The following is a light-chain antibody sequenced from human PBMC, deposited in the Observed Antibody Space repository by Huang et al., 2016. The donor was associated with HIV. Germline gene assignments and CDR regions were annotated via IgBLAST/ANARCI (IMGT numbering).Light chain of an antibody. J-gene: IGKJ2*01. CDR3: QQYDNWPPYT. V-gene: IGKV3-15*01. CDR1: QSVSGN. CDR2: GAS. Sequence: EIVMTQSPATLSVSPGERATLSCRASQSVSGNLAWYQQKPGLAPRLLIDGASTRATGIPARFSGSGSGTEFTLTISSLQSEDFAVYYCQQYDNWPPYTFGQGTKLEIK.